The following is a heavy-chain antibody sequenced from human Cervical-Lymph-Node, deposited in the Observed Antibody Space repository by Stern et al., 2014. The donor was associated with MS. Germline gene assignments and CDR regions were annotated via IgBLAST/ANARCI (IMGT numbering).Heavy chain of an antibody. D-gene: IGHD4-23*01. CDR3: VRDRSVVSPLDTFDL. CDR2: INPNVGAT. CDR1: GYTFTSHY. V-gene: IGHV1-46*01. Sequence: EQLVQSGAEVRKPGASVKGSCKASGYTFTSHYMHWVRQAPGQGLEWMGIINPNVGATTYAQNFQGRLTVTRDTSTSTVYMRLSSLRSEDTAIYYCVRDRSVVSPLDTFDLWGQGTMVTVSS. J-gene: IGHJ3*01.